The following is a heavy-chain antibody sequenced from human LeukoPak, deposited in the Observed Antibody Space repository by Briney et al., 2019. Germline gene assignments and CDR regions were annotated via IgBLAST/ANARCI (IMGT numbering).Heavy chain of an antibody. J-gene: IGHJ4*02. Sequence: GRSLRLSCAASGFTFSSYSMNWVRQAPGKGLEWVSSISSSSSYIYYADSVKGRFTISRDNAKNSLYLQMNSLRAEDTAVYYCARQTGTFYYFDYWGQGTLVTVSS. CDR1: GFTFSSYS. D-gene: IGHD1-7*01. V-gene: IGHV3-21*01. CDR3: ARQTGTFYYFDY. CDR2: ISSSSSYI.